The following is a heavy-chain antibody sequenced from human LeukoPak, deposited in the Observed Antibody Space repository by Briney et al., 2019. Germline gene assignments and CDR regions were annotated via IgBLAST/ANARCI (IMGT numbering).Heavy chain of an antibody. V-gene: IGHV3-48*02. CDR3: ARADRDGNKRFLD. CDR1: GFVFSSYG. CDR2: VSSSGTTT. Sequence: GGSLRLSCAASGFVFSSYGMHWVRQAPGKGLEWVSYVSSSGTTTYYADSVKGRFTISRDNGKNLVSLQMDSLRDEDTAVYYCARADRDGNKRFLDWGQGTLVTVSS. D-gene: IGHD5-24*01. J-gene: IGHJ4*02.